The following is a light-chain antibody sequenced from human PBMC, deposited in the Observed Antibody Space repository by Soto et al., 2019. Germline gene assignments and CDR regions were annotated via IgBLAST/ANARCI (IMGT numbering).Light chain of an antibody. V-gene: IGLV2-23*03. Sequence: QSSLTQPASVSGSPGQSITISCTGTSSDVGNYNLVSWYQQHPGKAPKLMIYEGSKRPSGVSNRFSGSKSGNTASLTISGLQAEDEADYYCCSYAGSNTFVFGTGT. CDR2: EGS. CDR1: SSDVGNYNL. J-gene: IGLJ1*01. CDR3: CSYAGSNTFV.